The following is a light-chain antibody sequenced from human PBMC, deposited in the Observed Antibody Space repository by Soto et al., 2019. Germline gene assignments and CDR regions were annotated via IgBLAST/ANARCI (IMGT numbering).Light chain of an antibody. CDR2: AAS. CDR1: QSISTY. V-gene: IGKV1-39*01. Sequence: DIQMTQFPSSLSASVGDRVTITCRASQSISTYLNWYQQKVGKAPKLLIYAASSLQSGVPSRFSGSGSGTDFTLTITSLQPEDFATYYCQQANSFPLTFGPGTKVDIK. CDR3: QQANSFPLT. J-gene: IGKJ3*01.